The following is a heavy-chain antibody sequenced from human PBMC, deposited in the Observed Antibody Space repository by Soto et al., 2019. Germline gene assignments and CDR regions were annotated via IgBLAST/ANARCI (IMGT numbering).Heavy chain of an antibody. Sequence: GGSLILSWASSGFHFSSHWMSWVRQTPGKGLEWVANIKQDGSEKYYVDSVKGRFTISRDNAKNSLYLQMNSLRAEDTAVYYCARVRHYYGSGSFDYWGQGTLVTVS. CDR2: IKQDGSEK. CDR3: ARVRHYYGSGSFDY. V-gene: IGHV3-7*01. CDR1: GFHFSSHW. D-gene: IGHD3-10*01. J-gene: IGHJ4*02.